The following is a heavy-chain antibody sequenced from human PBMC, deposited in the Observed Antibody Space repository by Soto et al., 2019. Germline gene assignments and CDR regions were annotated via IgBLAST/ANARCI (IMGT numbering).Heavy chain of an antibody. D-gene: IGHD2-15*01. Sequence: QVQLVQSGAEVKKPGSSVKVSCKASGGTFSSYTISWVRQAPGQGLEWMGRIIPILGIANYEQKFQGRVTITADKSTSTAYMELSSLRSEDTAVYHCARDSNCSGGSCYSNYYYYYYMDVWGKGTTVTVSS. V-gene: IGHV1-69*08. J-gene: IGHJ6*03. CDR3: ARDSNCSGGSCYSNYYYYYYMDV. CDR2: IIPILGIA. CDR1: GGTFSSYT.